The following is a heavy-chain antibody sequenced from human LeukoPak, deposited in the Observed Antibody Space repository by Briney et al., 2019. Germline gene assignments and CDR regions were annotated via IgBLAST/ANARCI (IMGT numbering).Heavy chain of an antibody. CDR3: ARRGGAVAGSPFDP. J-gene: IGHJ5*02. V-gene: IGHV4-34*01. Sequence: SETLSLTCAVYGGSFSGYYWSWIRQPPGKGLEWIGEINHSGSTNYNPSLKSRVTISVDTSKNQFSLKLSSVTAADTAVYYCARRGGAVAGSPFDPWGQGTLVTVSS. CDR1: GGSFSGYY. D-gene: IGHD6-19*01. CDR2: INHSGST.